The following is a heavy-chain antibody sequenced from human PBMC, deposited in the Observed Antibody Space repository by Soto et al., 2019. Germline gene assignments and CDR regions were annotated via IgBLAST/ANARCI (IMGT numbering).Heavy chain of an antibody. V-gene: IGHV1-58*01. CDR1: GFTFTSSA. Sequence: RASVKVSCKASGFTFTSSAVQWVRQARGQRLEWIGWIVVGSGNTNYAQKFQERVTITRDMSTSTAYMELSSLRSEDTAVYYCAAADFREGYYYYYGMDVWGQGTTVTVSS. CDR3: AAADFREGYYYYYGMDV. CDR2: IVVGSGNT. J-gene: IGHJ6*02.